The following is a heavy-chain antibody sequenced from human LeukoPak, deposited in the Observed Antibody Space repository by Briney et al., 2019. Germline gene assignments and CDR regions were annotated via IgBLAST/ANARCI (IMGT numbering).Heavy chain of an antibody. D-gene: IGHD6-19*01. V-gene: IGHV3-43D*03. CDR2: VTWDGSFT. CDR3: AKARNAVAGTGYYFDN. J-gene: IGHJ4*02. Sequence: GGSLRLSCAASGFTFDDYAMHWVRQALGKGLEWVSLVTWDGSFTYYVDSVKGRFTISRDNSTNSLYLQMNSLRAEDTAFYYCAKARNAVAGTGYYFDNWGQGTLVTVSS. CDR1: GFTFDDYA.